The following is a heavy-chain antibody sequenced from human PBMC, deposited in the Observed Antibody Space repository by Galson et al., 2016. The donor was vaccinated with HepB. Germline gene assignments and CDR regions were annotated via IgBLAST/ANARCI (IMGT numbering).Heavy chain of an antibody. CDR3: ARDRHCITTSCQGL. CDR2: ISSSSTYI. J-gene: IGHJ4*02. D-gene: IGHD2-2*01. V-gene: IGHV3-21*04. Sequence: SLRLSCAASGFTFSSFSMNWVRQAPGKGLEWVSSISSSSTYIYYADSVKGRFTISRDNAKNTLYLQMNSLRAEDTAVYYCARDRHCITTSCQGLWGPGTLVTVSS. CDR1: GFTFSSFS.